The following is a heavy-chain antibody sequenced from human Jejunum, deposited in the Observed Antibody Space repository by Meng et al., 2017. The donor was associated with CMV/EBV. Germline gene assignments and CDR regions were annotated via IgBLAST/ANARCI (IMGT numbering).Heavy chain of an antibody. V-gene: IGHV3-53*02. CDR1: GFTVTSYY. J-gene: IGHJ4*02. D-gene: IGHD5-12*01. Sequence: GLVVETGGVLVPAGGPLRLSCAASGFTVTSYYMSWVRQAPGKGLEWVSIIYSGGTTYYADSVKGRFTISRDISKNTLHLQMTSLRADDTAVYYCARARGYTTSGSFDCWGQGTLVTVSS. CDR2: IYSGGTT. CDR3: ARARGYTTSGSFDC.